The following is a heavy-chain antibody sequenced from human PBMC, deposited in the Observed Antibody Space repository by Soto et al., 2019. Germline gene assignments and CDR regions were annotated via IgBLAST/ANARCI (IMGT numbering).Heavy chain of an antibody. V-gene: IGHV3-15*01. Sequence: EVQLVESGGGLVKPGGSLRLSCEASGFTFSNAWMSWVRQAPGKGLEWVGRIKSKTDGGTKDYAATVKGRFTISRDDSKNTLYLQMNSLKTEDTAVYYCTTDPGWLRDYWGQGTLVTVSS. J-gene: IGHJ4*02. CDR3: TTDPGWLRDY. D-gene: IGHD5-12*01. CDR1: GFTFSNAW. CDR2: IKSKTDGGTK.